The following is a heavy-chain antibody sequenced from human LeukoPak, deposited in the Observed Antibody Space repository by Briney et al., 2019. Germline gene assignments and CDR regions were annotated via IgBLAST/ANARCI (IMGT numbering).Heavy chain of an antibody. D-gene: IGHD6-13*01. Sequence: ASVKVSCKASGYTFTSYGISWVRQAPGQGLEWMGWISAYNGNTNYAQKLQGRVTMTTDISTSTAYMELRSLRSDDTAVYYCARERIAAGTYYYGMDVWGQGTTVTVSS. V-gene: IGHV1-18*01. J-gene: IGHJ6*02. CDR3: ARERIAAGTYYYGMDV. CDR1: GYTFTSYG. CDR2: ISAYNGNT.